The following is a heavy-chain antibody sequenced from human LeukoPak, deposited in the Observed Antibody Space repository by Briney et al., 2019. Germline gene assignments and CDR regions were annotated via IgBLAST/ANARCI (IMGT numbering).Heavy chain of an antibody. V-gene: IGHV4-34*01. J-gene: IGHJ4*02. CDR2: INPSGST. CDR1: GGSFSGYY. CDR3: ARGHPPGY. Sequence: SETLSLTCAVYGGSFSGYYWSWIRQPPGKGLEWIGEINPSGSTNYNPSLKSRVTISVDTSKNQFSLKLSSVTAADTAVYYCARGHPPGYWGQGTLVTVSS.